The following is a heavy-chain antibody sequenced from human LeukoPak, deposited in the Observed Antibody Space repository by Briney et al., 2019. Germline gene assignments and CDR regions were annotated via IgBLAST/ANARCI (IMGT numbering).Heavy chain of an antibody. D-gene: IGHD1-26*01. V-gene: IGHV4-31*11. CDR1: GGSFSGYY. J-gene: IGHJ4*02. CDR3: ARDSYGGSSIFDY. CDR2: IYYSGST. Sequence: SETLSLTCAVYGGSFSGYYWSWIRQHPGKGLEWIGYIYYSGSTYYNPSLKSRVTISVDTSKNQFSLKLSSVTAADTAVYYCARDSYGGSSIFDYWGQGTLVTVSS.